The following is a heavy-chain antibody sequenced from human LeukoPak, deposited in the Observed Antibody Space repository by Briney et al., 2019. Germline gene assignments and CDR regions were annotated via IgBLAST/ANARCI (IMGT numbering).Heavy chain of an antibody. CDR1: GYTFTSYD. J-gene: IGHJ6*03. CDR2: MSPNSGNT. D-gene: IGHD3-3*01. V-gene: IGHV1-8*01. CDR3: ARGGGERFLEWLLDGRYYYYMNV. Sequence: ASVKVSCKASGYTFTSYDINWVRQATGQGLEWMGWMSPNSGNTGYAQKFQGRVTMTRNTSISTAYMELSSLRSEDTAVYYCARGGGERFLEWLLDGRYYYYMNVWGKGTTVTVSS.